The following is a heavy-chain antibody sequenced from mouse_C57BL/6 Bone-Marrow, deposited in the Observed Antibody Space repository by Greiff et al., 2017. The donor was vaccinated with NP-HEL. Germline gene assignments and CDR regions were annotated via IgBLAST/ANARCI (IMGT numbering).Heavy chain of an antibody. CDR3: TAYGGYGGFDY. V-gene: IGHV14-4*01. CDR2: IDPEYGDT. Sequence: VHLVESGAELVRPGASVKLSCTASGFTLKNDCMHWVKQRPPQGLEWIGMIDPEYGDTKYASKFQDKATITADKSSSTAYMQLSSLTSEDTAVYYCTAYGGYGGFDYWGQGTPVTVSA. D-gene: IGHD2-3*01. J-gene: IGHJ3*01. CDR1: GFTLKNDC.